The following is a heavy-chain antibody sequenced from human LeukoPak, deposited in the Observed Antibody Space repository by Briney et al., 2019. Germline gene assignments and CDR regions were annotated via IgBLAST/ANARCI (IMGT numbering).Heavy chain of an antibody. CDR3: ARDPGLLWFGEPNDY. Sequence: SETLSLTCTVSGGSICSSSYYWGWIRQPPGKGLEWIGSIYYSGSTYYNPSLKSRVTISVDTSKNQFSLKLSSVTAADTAVYYCARDPGLLWFGEPNDYWGQGTLVTVSS. CDR1: GGSICSSSYY. V-gene: IGHV4-39*07. CDR2: IYYSGST. J-gene: IGHJ4*02. D-gene: IGHD3-10*01.